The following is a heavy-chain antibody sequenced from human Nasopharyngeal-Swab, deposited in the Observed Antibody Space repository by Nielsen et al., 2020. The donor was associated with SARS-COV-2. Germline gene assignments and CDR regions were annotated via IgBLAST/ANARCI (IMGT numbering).Heavy chain of an antibody. D-gene: IGHD1-14*01. CDR3: ARESPAGDAFDI. CDR2: IYYSGST. Sequence: WIRQPPGKGLEWIGYIYYSGSTNYNPSLKSRVTISVDTPKNQFSLKLSSVTAADTAVYYCARESPAGDAFDIWGQGTMVTVSS. V-gene: IGHV4-59*01. J-gene: IGHJ3*02.